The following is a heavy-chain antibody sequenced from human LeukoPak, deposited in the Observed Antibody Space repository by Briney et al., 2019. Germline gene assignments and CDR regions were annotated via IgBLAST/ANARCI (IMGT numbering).Heavy chain of an antibody. J-gene: IGHJ5*02. V-gene: IGHV1-8*01. CDR3: AGGSGFDP. CDR1: GYTFTSYD. CDR2: MNPNSGNT. Sequence: ASLKLSCTASGYTFTSYDINWVRQAPGQGLEWMGWMNPNSGNTGYAQKFQGRVTMTRNTSISTYYMELSSLRSEDTAVYYCAGGSGFDPWGQGTLVLVSS. D-gene: IGHD6-25*01.